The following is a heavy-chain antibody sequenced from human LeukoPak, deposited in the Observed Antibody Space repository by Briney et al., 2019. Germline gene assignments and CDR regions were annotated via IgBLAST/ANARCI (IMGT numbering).Heavy chain of an antibody. V-gene: IGHV3-49*03. CDR2: IRSKAYGGTT. D-gene: IGHD3-10*01. CDR3: AKDPSAPVGRGGNWFDP. Sequence: GGPLRLSCTASGFTFGDYAMSWFRQAPGKGLEWVGFIRSKAYGGTTEYAASVKGRFTISRDDSKSIAYLQMNSLRAEDTAVYYCAKDPSAPVGRGGNWFDPWGQGTLVTVSS. CDR1: GFTFGDYA. J-gene: IGHJ5*02.